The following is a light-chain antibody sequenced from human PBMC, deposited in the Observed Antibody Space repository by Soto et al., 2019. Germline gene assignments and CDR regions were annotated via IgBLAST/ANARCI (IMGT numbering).Light chain of an antibody. V-gene: IGKV1-39*01. CDR1: QTITKY. J-gene: IGKJ4*01. CDR2: AAS. CDR3: QQTYSTPLT. Sequence: DILMTQSPSSLSASVGDRVTITCRASQTITKYLVWYQQKPGKAPKLLIYAASSLQSGVPSRFSGSGSGTDFTLTIGSLQPEDFATYYCQQTYSTPLTFGGGTKVDIK.